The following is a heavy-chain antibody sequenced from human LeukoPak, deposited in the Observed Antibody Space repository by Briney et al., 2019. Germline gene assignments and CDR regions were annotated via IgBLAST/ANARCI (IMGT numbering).Heavy chain of an antibody. CDR3: ARSEYSSSSQLDY. J-gene: IGHJ4*02. D-gene: IGHD6-13*01. CDR1: GFTVSSNY. CDR2: IYSGGST. V-gene: IGHV3-66*01. Sequence: PGGSLRLSCAASGFTVSSNYMSWVRQAPGEGLEWVSVIYSGGSTYYADSVKGRFTISRDNSKNTLYLQMNSLRAEDTAVYYCARSEYSSSSQLDYWGQGTLVTVSS.